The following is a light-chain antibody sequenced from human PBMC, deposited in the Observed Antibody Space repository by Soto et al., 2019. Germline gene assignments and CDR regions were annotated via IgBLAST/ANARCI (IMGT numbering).Light chain of an antibody. CDR1: QSISSY. CDR3: KQRDSTPYT. J-gene: IGKJ2*01. V-gene: IGKV1-39*01. Sequence: DIQMTQSPSSLSASVGDRVTITCRASQSISSYLNWYQQKPGKAPQLLIYAASSLQSGVQSRFSRSGSATDFTLKISSLHPKDFATYYGKQRDSTPYTFGQGTNLELK. CDR2: AAS.